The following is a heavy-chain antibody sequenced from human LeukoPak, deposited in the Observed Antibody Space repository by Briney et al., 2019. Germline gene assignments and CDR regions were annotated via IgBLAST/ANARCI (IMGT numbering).Heavy chain of an antibody. D-gene: IGHD2-2*01. V-gene: IGHV4-4*07. CDR3: AREIVVVPAAMRGGYYYYMDV. Sequence: SETLSLTCTVSGGSISSYYWSWIRRPAGKGREWIGRIYTSGSTNYNPSLNSRVTILVDKSKNQFSLKLSSVTAADTAVYYCAREIVVVPAAMRGGYYYYMDVWGKGTTVTVSS. CDR2: IYTSGST. J-gene: IGHJ6*03. CDR1: GGSISSYY.